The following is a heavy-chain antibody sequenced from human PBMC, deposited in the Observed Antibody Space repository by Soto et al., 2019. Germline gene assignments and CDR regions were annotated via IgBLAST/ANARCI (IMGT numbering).Heavy chain of an antibody. Sequence: EVRLLESGGGLAQPGGSRRLSCAASGFTFSSSAMNWVRQAPGKGLEWVSSIRVGGGDTFYADSVRGRFTVSGDISRNTLYLQMNSLRAEATAIYYCAKCSVGTVRTSGWCNWFDPWGQGTLVTVSS. J-gene: IGHJ5*02. D-gene: IGHD6-19*01. CDR3: AKCSVGTVRTSGWCNWFDP. CDR2: IRVGGGDT. CDR1: GFTFSSSA. V-gene: IGHV3-23*01.